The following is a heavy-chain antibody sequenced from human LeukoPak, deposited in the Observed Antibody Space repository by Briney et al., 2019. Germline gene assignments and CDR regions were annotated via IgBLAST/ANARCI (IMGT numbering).Heavy chain of an antibody. CDR3: ARVGYCTGGSCYSDYLYGMDV. D-gene: IGHD2-15*01. J-gene: IGHJ6*02. CDR1: GFSISGHY. Sequence: SETLSLTCTVSGFSISGHYWSWIRQPPGKGLEWIGYIFNSGSTNYNPSLKSRVTISVDTSKNQFSLKLSSVTAADTAVYYCARVGYCTGGSCYSDYLYGMDVWGQGTPVTVSS. CDR2: IFNSGST. V-gene: IGHV4-59*11.